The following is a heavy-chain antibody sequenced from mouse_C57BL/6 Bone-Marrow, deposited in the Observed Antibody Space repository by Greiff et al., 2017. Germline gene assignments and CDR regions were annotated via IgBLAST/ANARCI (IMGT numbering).Heavy chain of an antibody. J-gene: IGHJ4*01. CDR3: APGDTGAMDY. CDR1: GFSFTSSG. D-gene: IGHD3-3*01. Sequence: QVQLKESGPGLVQPSQSLSITCPVSGFSFTSSGVHWVRQSPGKGLEWLGVIWRGGSTDYTAAFMSSLSITKDNSKSQVFFKMNSLQADDTAIYYCAPGDTGAMDYWGQGTSVTVSS. CDR2: IWRGGST. V-gene: IGHV2-5*01.